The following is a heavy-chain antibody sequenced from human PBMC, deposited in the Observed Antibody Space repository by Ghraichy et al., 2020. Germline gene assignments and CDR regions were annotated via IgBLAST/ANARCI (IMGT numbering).Heavy chain of an antibody. CDR1: GGSVSSGSYY. CDR2: IYYSGST. Sequence: SETLSLTCTVSGGSVSSGSYYWSWIRQPPGKGLEWIGYIYYSGSTNYNPSLKSRVTISVDTSKNQFSLKLSSVTAADTAVYYCARDRWETTVTTFYGMDVWGQGTTVTVSS. D-gene: IGHD4-17*01. V-gene: IGHV4-61*01. CDR3: ARDRWETTVTTFYGMDV. J-gene: IGHJ6*02.